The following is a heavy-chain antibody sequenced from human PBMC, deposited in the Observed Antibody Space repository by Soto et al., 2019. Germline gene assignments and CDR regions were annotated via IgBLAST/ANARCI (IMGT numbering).Heavy chain of an antibody. CDR1: GFTFRSYD. J-gene: IGHJ2*01. CDR2: IRSSGGST. Sequence: EVQVLESGGGLVQPGGSLRLSCAASGFTFRSYDMSWVRQAPGKGLEWVSGIRSSGGSTYYEDSVKGRFTISRDNSKNTLYLQTNCLRAEDTAIYYCAKDGQGRYWFFALWGRGTLVTVSS. D-gene: IGHD1-26*01. CDR3: AKDGQGRYWFFAL. V-gene: IGHV3-23*01.